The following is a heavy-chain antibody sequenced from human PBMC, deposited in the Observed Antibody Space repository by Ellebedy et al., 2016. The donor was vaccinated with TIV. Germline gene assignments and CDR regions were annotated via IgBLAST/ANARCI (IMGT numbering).Heavy chain of an antibody. V-gene: IGHV3-23*01. Sequence: PGGSLRLSCAASGFTFSRYEMNWVRQAPGQGLEWVSGLSGSGDKTYYADSVKGRATISRDNSKNMLFLQLNGLRTEDTAVYYFAKGDLRFFDWSTTAHWGQGILVTLSS. CDR1: GFTFSRYE. D-gene: IGHD3-9*01. CDR2: LSGSGDKT. J-gene: IGHJ4*02. CDR3: AKGDLRFFDWSTTAH.